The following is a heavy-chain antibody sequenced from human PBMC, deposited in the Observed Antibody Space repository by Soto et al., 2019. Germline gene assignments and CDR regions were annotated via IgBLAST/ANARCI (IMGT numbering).Heavy chain of an antibody. V-gene: IGHV5-51*01. D-gene: IGHD3-10*01. CDR1: GYRFTSYW. J-gene: IGHJ6*03. CDR2: IYPGDSDT. Sequence: PGESLKISCKGFGYRFTSYWIVWVRQMPGKGLEWMGIIYPGDSDTRYSPSFQGQVTISADRSINTAYLQWSSLKASDTAMYYCARRGYYGSHNFFYYMDVWAKGTTVTVSS. CDR3: ARRGYYGSHNFFYYMDV.